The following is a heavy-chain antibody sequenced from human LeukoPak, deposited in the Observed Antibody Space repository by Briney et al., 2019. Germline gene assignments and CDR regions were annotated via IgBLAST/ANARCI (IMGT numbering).Heavy chain of an antibody. CDR1: GFTFSTYA. Sequence: GGSLRLSCAASGFTFSTYAMHWVRQAPGKGLEWVAVISYDGSNKYYADSVKGRFTISRDNSKNTLYLQMNSLRAEDTAVYYCARGSNDVLRFLKWFYLDYWGQGTLVTVSS. D-gene: IGHD3-3*01. J-gene: IGHJ4*02. V-gene: IGHV3-30-3*01. CDR2: ISYDGSNK. CDR3: ARGSNDVLRFLKWFYLDY.